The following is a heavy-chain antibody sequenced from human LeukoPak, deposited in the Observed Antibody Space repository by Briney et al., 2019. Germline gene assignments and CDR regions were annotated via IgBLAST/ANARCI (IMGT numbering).Heavy chain of an antibody. Sequence: GGSLRVSCAGSGFIFSQFWMQWVRQVPGKGLVWVSRINGDGSSTNYADSVKGRFTISRDNAKNTLYLQMNSLRAEDTAVYYCARDGLPAARDIWGQGTVVTVSS. CDR3: ARDGLPAARDI. CDR2: INGDGSST. J-gene: IGHJ3*02. V-gene: IGHV3-74*01. CDR1: GFIFSQFW. D-gene: IGHD6-6*01.